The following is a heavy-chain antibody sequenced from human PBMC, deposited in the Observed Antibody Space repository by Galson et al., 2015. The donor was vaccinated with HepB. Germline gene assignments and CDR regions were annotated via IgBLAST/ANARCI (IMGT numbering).Heavy chain of an antibody. V-gene: IGHV1-46*01. CDR2: INPSGGST. D-gene: IGHD3-3*01. Sequence: SVKVSCKASGYTFTSYYMHWVRQAPGQGLEWMGIINPSGGSTSYAQKFQGRVTMTRDTSTSTVYMELSSLRSEDTAVYYCAREPSYYDFWSGYYSNIFGYGMDVWGQGTTVTVSS. J-gene: IGHJ6*02. CDR3: AREPSYYDFWSGYYSNIFGYGMDV. CDR1: GYTFTSYY.